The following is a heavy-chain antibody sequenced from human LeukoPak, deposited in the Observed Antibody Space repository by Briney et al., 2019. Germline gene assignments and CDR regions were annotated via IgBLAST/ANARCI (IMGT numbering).Heavy chain of an antibody. J-gene: IGHJ4*02. CDR1: GFTFSDYW. D-gene: IGHD1-1*01. CDR3: VRGRLTTDY. Sequence: GGSLRLSCAASGFTFSDYWMTWVRQSPGKGLEWVANIKQDGSEKNYVDSVKGRYTISRDNAKNSLYLQMNSLRAEDTAVYYCVRGRLTTDYWGQGTLVTVSS. CDR2: IKQDGSEK. V-gene: IGHV3-7*05.